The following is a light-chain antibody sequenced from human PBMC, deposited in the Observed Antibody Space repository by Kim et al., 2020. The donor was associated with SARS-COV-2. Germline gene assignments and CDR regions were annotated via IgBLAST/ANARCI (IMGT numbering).Light chain of an antibody. J-gene: IGLJ3*02. V-gene: IGLV6-57*03. CDR3: QSYDTNNRV. Sequence: GKPVTIPCTRSSGSIASNYVQWYQQRPGSAPTTVIYEENQRPSGVSDRFSGSIDSSSNFASLTVSVLKTEDEADYYCQSYDTNNRVFGGGTKVTVL. CDR2: EEN. CDR1: SGSIASNY.